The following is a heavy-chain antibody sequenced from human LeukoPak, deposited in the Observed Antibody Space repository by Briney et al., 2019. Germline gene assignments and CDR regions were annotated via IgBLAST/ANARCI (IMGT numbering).Heavy chain of an antibody. CDR2: INHSGST. D-gene: IGHD3-22*01. CDR3: ARGGRYRRYYYDSSGSSIDY. CDR1: GGSFSGYY. V-gene: IGHV4-34*01. Sequence: SETLSPTCAVYGGSFSGYYWSWIRQPPGKGLEWIGEINHSGSTNYNPSLKSRVTISVDTSKNQFSLKLSSVTAADTAVYYCARGGRYRRYYYDSSGSSIDYWGQGTLVTVSS. J-gene: IGHJ4*02.